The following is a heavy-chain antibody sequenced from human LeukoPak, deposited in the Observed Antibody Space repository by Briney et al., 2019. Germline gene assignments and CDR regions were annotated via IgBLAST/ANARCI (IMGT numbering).Heavy chain of an antibody. Sequence: PGRSLRLSCAASGFTFSSYGMNWVRQAPGKGLEWVAVIWYDGSSQYYADTVKGRFTISRDNSNNTLFLQMNSLRAADTAVYYCARDDRGSYSTNAIDYWGQGTLVTVSS. J-gene: IGHJ4*02. CDR3: ARDDRGSYSTNAIDY. V-gene: IGHV3-33*01. D-gene: IGHD1-26*01. CDR2: IWYDGSSQ. CDR1: GFTFSSYG.